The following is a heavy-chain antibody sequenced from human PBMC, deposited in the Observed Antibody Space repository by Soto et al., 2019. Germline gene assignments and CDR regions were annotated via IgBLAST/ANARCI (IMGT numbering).Heavy chain of an antibody. CDR1: GFTFSSCA. J-gene: IGHJ5*01. V-gene: IGHV3-23*01. Sequence: SGGSLRLSCAASGFTFSSCAMTWVRQAPGKGLEWVSAISGDGGNTYYADSVKGRFTISRDISMNTLYLQMSSLRAEDTAVYYCAKSGDGYSNGWYVFWGQGTLVTVSS. CDR2: ISGDGGNT. D-gene: IGHD2-21*01. CDR3: AKSGDGYSNGWYVF.